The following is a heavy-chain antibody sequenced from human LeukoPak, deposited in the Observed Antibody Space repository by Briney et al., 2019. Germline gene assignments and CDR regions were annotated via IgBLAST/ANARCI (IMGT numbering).Heavy chain of an antibody. V-gene: IGHV4-30-4*01. Sequence: SQTLSLTCTVSGGSISSGDYYWGWIRQPPGKGLEWIGYIYYSGSTYYNPSLKSRVTISVDTSKNQFSLKLSSVTAADTAVYYCARGLIKKSILRHDYGDYENYWGQGTLVTVSS. D-gene: IGHD4-17*01. CDR3: ARGLIKKSILRHDYGDYENY. CDR1: GGSISSGDYY. J-gene: IGHJ4*02. CDR2: IYYSGST.